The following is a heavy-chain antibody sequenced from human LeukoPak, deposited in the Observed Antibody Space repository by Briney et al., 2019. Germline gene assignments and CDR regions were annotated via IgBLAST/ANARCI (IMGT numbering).Heavy chain of an antibody. CDR2: ISAYNGNT. CDR1: GYTFISCG. Sequence: ASVKVSCKASGYTFISCGISWVRQAPGQGLEWMGWISAYNGNTNYAQKLQGRVTMTTDTSTSTAYMELRILRSDDTAVYYCARVYYYDSGGFDPWGQGTLVTVSS. D-gene: IGHD3-22*01. J-gene: IGHJ5*02. V-gene: IGHV1-18*01. CDR3: ARVYYYDSGGFDP.